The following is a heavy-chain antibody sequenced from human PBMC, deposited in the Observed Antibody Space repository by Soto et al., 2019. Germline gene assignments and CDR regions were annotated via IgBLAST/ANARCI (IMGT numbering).Heavy chain of an antibody. CDR1: GYAFSSYW. D-gene: IGHD2-8*02. Sequence: ESLKISFQGSGYAFSSYWIAWVRQMPGKGLEWMGIIYPGDSDTRYSPSFQGQVTISVDKSITTAYLQWSSLKASDTAMYYCARGYCTATICDPWFDPWGQGTLVTV. V-gene: IGHV5-51*01. CDR2: IYPGDSDT. CDR3: ARGYCTATICDPWFDP. J-gene: IGHJ5*02.